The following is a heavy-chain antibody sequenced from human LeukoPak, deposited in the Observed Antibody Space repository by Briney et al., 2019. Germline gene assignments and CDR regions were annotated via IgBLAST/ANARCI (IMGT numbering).Heavy chain of an antibody. CDR2: ISAYNGNT. D-gene: IGHD2-15*01. Sequence: GASVKVSCTASGYTFTSYGNSWVRQAPGQGLEWMGWISAYNGNTNYAQKLQGRVTMTTDTSTSTAYMELRSLRSDDTAVYYCARVWGCSGGSCYSPHLNWFDPWGQGTLVTVSS. J-gene: IGHJ5*02. CDR1: GYTFTSYG. V-gene: IGHV1-18*01. CDR3: ARVWGCSGGSCYSPHLNWFDP.